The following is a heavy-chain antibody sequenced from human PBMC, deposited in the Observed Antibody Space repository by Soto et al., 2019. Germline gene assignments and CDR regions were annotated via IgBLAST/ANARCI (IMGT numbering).Heavy chain of an antibody. CDR3: ARDLRRYFDWFWDY. CDR2: ISYDGSNK. V-gene: IGHV3-30-3*01. J-gene: IGHJ4*02. CDR1: GFTFSSYA. D-gene: IGHD3-9*01. Sequence: GGSLRLSCAASGFTFSSYAMHWVRQAPGKGLEWVAVISYDGSNKYYADSVKGRFTISRDNSKNTLYLQMNSLRAEDTAVYYCARDLRRYFDWFWDYWGQGTLVTVS.